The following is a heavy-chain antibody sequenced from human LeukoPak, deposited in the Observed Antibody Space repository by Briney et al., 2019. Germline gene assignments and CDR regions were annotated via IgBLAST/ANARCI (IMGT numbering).Heavy chain of an antibody. Sequence: SETLSLTCTVSGGSISSGSYYWSWIRQPAGKGLEWIGRVYTSGSTNYNLSLKSRVTISVDTSKNQFSLKLSSVTAADTAVYYCASRGYSSADDYWGQGTLVTVSS. V-gene: IGHV4-61*02. CDR3: ASRGYSSADDY. CDR2: VYTSGST. CDR1: GGSISSGSYY. J-gene: IGHJ4*02. D-gene: IGHD5-18*01.